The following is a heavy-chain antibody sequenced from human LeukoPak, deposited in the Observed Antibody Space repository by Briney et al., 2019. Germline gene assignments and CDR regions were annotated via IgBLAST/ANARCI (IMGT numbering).Heavy chain of an antibody. V-gene: IGHV1-69*13. D-gene: IGHD3-3*01. CDR3: AKNFGVVIPSHGYYYYMDV. Sequence: SVKVSCKASGGTFSSYAISWVRQAPGQGLEWMGGIIPIFGTANYAQKFQGRVTITADESTSTAYMELSSLRSEDTAVYYCAKNFGVVIPSHGYYYYMDVWGKGTTVTVSS. CDR2: IIPIFGTA. J-gene: IGHJ6*03. CDR1: GGTFSSYA.